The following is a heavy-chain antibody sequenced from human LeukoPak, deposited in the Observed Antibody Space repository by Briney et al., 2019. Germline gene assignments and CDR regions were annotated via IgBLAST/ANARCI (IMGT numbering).Heavy chain of an antibody. J-gene: IGHJ3*02. CDR2: IYYSGST. V-gene: IGHV4-38-2*02. D-gene: IGHD6-6*01. CDR1: GYSISNGYY. Sequence: SETLSLTCTVSGYSISNGYYWGWIRQSPGKGLEWIGSIYYSGSTYYNPSLKSRVTISVDTSKNQLSLNLISVTAADTAVYYCASSPHSRSSAWNAFDIWGQGTMVTVSS. CDR3: ASSPHSRSSAWNAFDI.